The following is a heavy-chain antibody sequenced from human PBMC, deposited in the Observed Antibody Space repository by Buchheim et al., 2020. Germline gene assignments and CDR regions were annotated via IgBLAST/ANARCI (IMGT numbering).Heavy chain of an antibody. CDR2: IYYSGST. J-gene: IGHJ4*02. CDR3: ARLNWNYPEWADY. CDR1: GGSISSSSYY. V-gene: IGHV4-39*01. Sequence: QLQLQESGPGLVKPSETLSLTCTVSGGSISSSSYYWSWIRQPPGKGLEWIGSIYYSGSTYYNPSLKSRVTISVDTSKNQFSLKLSSVTAADTAVYYCARLNWNYPEWADYWGQGTL. D-gene: IGHD1-7*01.